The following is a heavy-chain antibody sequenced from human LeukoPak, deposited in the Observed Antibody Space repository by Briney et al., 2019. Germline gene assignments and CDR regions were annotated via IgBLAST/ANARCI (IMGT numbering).Heavy chain of an antibody. CDR3: AKHAAVGDYFDC. D-gene: IGHD1-26*01. CDR1: RFTFSSYA. Sequence: PGGSLRLSCAASRFTFSSYAMSWVRQAPGKGLDWVSGISGSGGSTYYADSVKGRFTISRDNSKNTLYLQMSSLRAEETAVYYCAKHAAVGDYFDCWGQGTLVAVSS. J-gene: IGHJ4*02. V-gene: IGHV3-23*01. CDR2: ISGSGGST.